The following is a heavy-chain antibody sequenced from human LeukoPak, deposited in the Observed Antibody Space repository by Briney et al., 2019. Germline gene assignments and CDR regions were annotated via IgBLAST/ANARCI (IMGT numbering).Heavy chain of an antibody. D-gene: IGHD3-10*01. V-gene: IGHV3-23*01. CDR1: GFTFSSYA. CDR3: AKEDITMVRGVIGPTYYYYMDV. J-gene: IGHJ6*03. Sequence: GGSLRLSCAASGFTFSSYAMSWVRQAPGKGLEWVSAISGSGGSTYYADSVKGRFTISRDNSKNTLYLQMNSLRAEDTAVYYCAKEDITMVRGVIGPTYYYYMDVWGKGTTVTVSS. CDR2: ISGSGGST.